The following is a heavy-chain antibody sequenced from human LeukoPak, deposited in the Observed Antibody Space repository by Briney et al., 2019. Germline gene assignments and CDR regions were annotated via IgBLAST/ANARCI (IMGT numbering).Heavy chain of an antibody. Sequence: GGSLRLSCAASGILVNNKYMSWVRQAPGKGLEWVSISDSGGNTYYADSVKDRFTISRDTSENIVYLQMNSLRVEDTAIYYCARALSSRLAVSSRDHYFDYWGRGTLVTVSS. D-gene: IGHD2-15*01. J-gene: IGHJ4*02. CDR3: ARALSSRLAVSSRDHYFDY. V-gene: IGHV3-66*01. CDR1: GILVNNKY. CDR2: SDSGGNT.